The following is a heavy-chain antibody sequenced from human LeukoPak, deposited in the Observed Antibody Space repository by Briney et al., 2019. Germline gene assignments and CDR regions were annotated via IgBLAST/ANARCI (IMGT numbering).Heavy chain of an antibody. D-gene: IGHD2-15*01. CDR3: ARAGYCSGGSCFYFDY. CDR2: IYYSGST. J-gene: IGHJ4*02. V-gene: IGHV4-59*08. Sequence: PSETLSLTCTVSGGSISSYYWSWIRQPPGKGLEWIGYIYYSGSTYYNPSLKSRVTISVDTSKNQFSLKLSSVTAADTAVYYCARAGYCSGGSCFYFDYWGQGTLVTVSS. CDR1: GGSISSYY.